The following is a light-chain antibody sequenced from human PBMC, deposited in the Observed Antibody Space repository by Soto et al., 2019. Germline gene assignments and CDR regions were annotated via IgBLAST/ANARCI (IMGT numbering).Light chain of an antibody. J-gene: IGKJ4*01. CDR3: QQYNNWPLT. Sequence: EIVMTQSPATLSVSPGERATLSCRASQSVSSNLGWYQQKPGQAPRLLIYGASTRATGIPARISGSGSGTEFTLTISSLQSEDFAVYYCQQYNNWPLTFGGGTKVDIK. V-gene: IGKV3-15*01. CDR1: QSVSSN. CDR2: GAS.